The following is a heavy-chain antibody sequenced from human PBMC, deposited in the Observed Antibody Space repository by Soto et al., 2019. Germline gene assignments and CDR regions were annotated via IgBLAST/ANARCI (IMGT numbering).Heavy chain of an antibody. CDR1: GFTFSSYG. J-gene: IGHJ4*02. V-gene: IGHV3-64*07. Sequence: EVQLVESGGVLVQPGGSLRLSCAAFGFTFSSYGMHWVRQAPGKGLEFVSAITSNGDRTYHADSVKGRFTTSRDNSKNTLYLQMDSLRVADMAVYYCARRVSGSYDYWGQGTLVTVSS. CDR2: ITSNGDRT. CDR3: ARRVSGSYDY. D-gene: IGHD3-10*01.